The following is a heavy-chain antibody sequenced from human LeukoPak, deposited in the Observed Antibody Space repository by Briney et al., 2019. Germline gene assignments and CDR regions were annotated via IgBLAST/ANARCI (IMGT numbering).Heavy chain of an antibody. CDR1: GGSIRSSNYY. D-gene: IGHD6-19*01. CDR2: IYYSGST. CDR3: ARSLAGPRARPSDY. Sequence: SETLSLTCTVSGGSIRSSNYYWRWIRQPPGRGLEWIGIIYYSGSTYYNPSLKSRVTISVDTSKNQISLKLNSVTPADTAVYYCARSLAGPRARPSDYWGQGILVTVSS. V-gene: IGHV4-39*01. J-gene: IGHJ4*02.